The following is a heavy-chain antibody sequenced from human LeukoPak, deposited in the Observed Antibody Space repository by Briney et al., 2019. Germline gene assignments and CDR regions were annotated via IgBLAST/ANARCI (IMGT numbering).Heavy chain of an antibody. CDR1: GGSFSGYY. Sequence: SETLSLTCAVYGGSFSGYYWSWIRQPPGKGLEWIGEINHSGSTNYNPSLKSRVTISVDTSKNQFSLKLSSVTAADTAVYYCARSFRFSLWQRLAYFDYWGQGTLVTVSS. V-gene: IGHV4-34*01. CDR3: ARSFRFSLWQRLAYFDY. D-gene: IGHD6-25*01. CDR2: INHSGST. J-gene: IGHJ4*02.